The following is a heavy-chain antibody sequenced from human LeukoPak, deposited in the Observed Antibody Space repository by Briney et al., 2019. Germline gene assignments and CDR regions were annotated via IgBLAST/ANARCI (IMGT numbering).Heavy chain of an antibody. Sequence: GRSLRLSCAASGFTFSSYAMHWVRQAPGKGLEWVAVISYDGSNKYYADSVKGRFTISRDNSKNTLYLQMNSLRAEDTAVYYCARVGYCDGDCYPPYYYYGMDVWGQGTTVTVSS. CDR3: ARVGYCDGDCYPPYYYYGMDV. CDR1: GFTFSSYA. D-gene: IGHD2-21*02. V-gene: IGHV3-30-3*01. CDR2: ISYDGSNK. J-gene: IGHJ6*02.